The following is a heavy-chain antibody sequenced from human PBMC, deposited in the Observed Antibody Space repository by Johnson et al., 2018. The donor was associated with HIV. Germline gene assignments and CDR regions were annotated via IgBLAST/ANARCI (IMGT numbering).Heavy chain of an antibody. D-gene: IGHD3-3*01. CDR1: GFTFSDYY. CDR3: ARGMYYNFWSGYGIRWDAFDI. Sequence: QVQLVESGGGLVKPGGSLRLSCAASGFTFSDYYMSWIRQAPGKGLEWVSYISSSGSTIYYADSVKGRFTISRDNSKNTLYLQMNSLRAEDTAVYYCARGMYYNFWSGYGIRWDAFDIWGQGTMVTVSS. J-gene: IGHJ3*02. V-gene: IGHV3-11*04. CDR2: ISSSGSTI.